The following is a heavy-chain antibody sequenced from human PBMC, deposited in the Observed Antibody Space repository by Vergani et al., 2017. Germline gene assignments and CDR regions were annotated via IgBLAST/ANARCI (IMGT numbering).Heavy chain of an antibody. J-gene: IGHJ5*02. D-gene: IGHD6-13*01. CDR3: ARGDGSSDNWFDP. V-gene: IGHV4-59*01. CDR2: IYYSGST. CDR1: GGSISSYY. Sequence: QVQLQESGPGLVKPSETLSLTCTVSGGSISSYYWSWIRQPPGKGLQWIGYIYYSGSTNYNPSLKSRITLSVDTSKNQFSLKLSSVTAADTAVYYCARGDGSSDNWFDPWGQGTLVTVSS.